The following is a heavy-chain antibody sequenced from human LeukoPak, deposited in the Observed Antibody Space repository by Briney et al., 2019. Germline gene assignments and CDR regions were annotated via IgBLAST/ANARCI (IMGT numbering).Heavy chain of an antibody. D-gene: IGHD3-10*01. Sequence: SETLSLTCTVSGGSISGSNFYWGWIRQPPGKGLEWIGSIYYSGTTYYSPSLKSRVTISIDTSQNHFSLKVTSVTAADTAVYYCARVPYYYGSGSFSYWGQGTLVTVSS. CDR2: IYYSGTT. J-gene: IGHJ4*02. CDR1: GGSISGSNFY. CDR3: ARVPYYYGSGSFSY. V-gene: IGHV4-39*07.